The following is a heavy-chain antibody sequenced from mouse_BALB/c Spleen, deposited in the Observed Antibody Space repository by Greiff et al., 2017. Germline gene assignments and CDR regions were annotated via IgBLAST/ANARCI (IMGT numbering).Heavy chain of an antibody. J-gene: IGHJ4*01. CDR3: TRGAYRPGAMDY. CDR1: GYTFTSYY. Sequence: QVKLQQPGAELVKPGASVKLSCKASGYTFTSYYMYWVKQRPGQGLEWIGGINPSNGGTNFNEKFKSKATLTVDKSSSTAYMQLSSLTSEDSAVYYCTRGAYRPGAMDYWGQGTSVTVSS. D-gene: IGHD2-14*01. V-gene: IGHV1S81*02. CDR2: INPSNGGT.